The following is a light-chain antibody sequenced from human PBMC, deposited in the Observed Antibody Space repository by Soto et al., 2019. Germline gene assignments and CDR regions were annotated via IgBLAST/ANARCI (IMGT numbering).Light chain of an antibody. J-gene: IGKJ1*01. V-gene: IGKV1-5*01. CDR2: DAF. Sequence: GDTVTITCRANQSISEFLAWYQQRPGKAHKILIYDAFGLESGVKSRFGGSGSGTEFTLTIKSLQPDDLATYYCQQYNTYQWTFGQRNKLDIK. CDR3: QQYNTYQWT. CDR1: QSISEF.